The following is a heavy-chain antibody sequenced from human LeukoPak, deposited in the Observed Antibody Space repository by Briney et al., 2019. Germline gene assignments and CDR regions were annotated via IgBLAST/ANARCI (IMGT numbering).Heavy chain of an antibody. V-gene: IGHV4-59*01. D-gene: IGHD3-22*01. CDR1: GASISSYY. CDR3: VRHRYYYDSSGYYYQP. J-gene: IGHJ5*02. Sequence: SETLSLTCTVSGASISSYYWRWIRQPPGKGLEWIGYIYYSGSTNYNPSLKSRVTISVDTSKNQFSLRLSSVTAADTAVYYCVRHRYYYDSSGYYYQPWGQGTLVTVSS. CDR2: IYYSGST.